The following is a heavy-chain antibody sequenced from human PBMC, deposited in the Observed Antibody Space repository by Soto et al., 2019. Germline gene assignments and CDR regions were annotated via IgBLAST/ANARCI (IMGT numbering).Heavy chain of an antibody. CDR2: IYPGDSDT. CDR1: GYSFTSYW. J-gene: IGHJ5*02. CDR3: ARLDYGSGSYEQIRYTRSSRNWFDP. V-gene: IGHV5-51*01. D-gene: IGHD3-10*01. Sequence: GESLKISCKGSGYSFTSYWIGWVRQMPGKGLEWMGIIYPGDSDTRYSPSFQGQVTISADKSISTAYLQWSSLKASDTAMYYCARLDYGSGSYEQIRYTRSSRNWFDPWGQGTLVTVSS.